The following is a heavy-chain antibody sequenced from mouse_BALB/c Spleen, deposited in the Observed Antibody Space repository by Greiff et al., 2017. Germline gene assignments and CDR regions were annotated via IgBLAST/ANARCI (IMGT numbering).Heavy chain of an antibody. Sequence: QVQLQQPGAELVKPGASVKLSCKASGYTFTSYWMHWVKQRPGQGLEWIGEINPSNGRTNYNEKFKSKATLTVDKSSSTAYMQLSSLTSEDSAVYYCARGATMITTGYFDDWGQGTTLTVSS. V-gene: IGHV1S81*02. CDR1: GYTFTSYW. D-gene: IGHD2-4*01. CDR3: ARGATMITTGYFDD. CDR2: INPSNGRT. J-gene: IGHJ2*01.